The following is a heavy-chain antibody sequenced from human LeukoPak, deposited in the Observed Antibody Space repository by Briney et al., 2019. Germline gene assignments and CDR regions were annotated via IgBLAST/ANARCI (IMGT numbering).Heavy chain of an antibody. CDR1: GVTFSSHW. CDR2: ISGDGVST. J-gene: IGHJ3*02. CDR3: ARDPHGDSWDSYASGGPHDAFDI. V-gene: IGHV3-74*01. D-gene: IGHD3-10*01. Sequence: GGSLRLSCAASGVTFSSHWMHWVRQASGEGLVWVARISGDGVSTSHADSVWGRSTISRDNAKNTLYLQMNNLKTADTAVYYCARDPHGDSWDSYASGGPHDAFDIWGRGTMVTVSS.